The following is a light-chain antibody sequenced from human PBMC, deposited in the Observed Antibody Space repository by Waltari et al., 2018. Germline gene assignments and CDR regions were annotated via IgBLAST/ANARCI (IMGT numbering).Light chain of an antibody. CDR2: DAS. CDR3: QHRGHWPPDAT. Sequence: IVLTQSPATLSLSPGESATLSCRASQSVSSYLAWYQQNPGQAPRLLIYDASTRATGIPARFSGSGSGTDFTLTISSLEPEDFAVYYCQHRGHWPPDATFGPGTKVDIK. CDR1: QSVSSY. J-gene: IGKJ3*01. V-gene: IGKV3-11*01.